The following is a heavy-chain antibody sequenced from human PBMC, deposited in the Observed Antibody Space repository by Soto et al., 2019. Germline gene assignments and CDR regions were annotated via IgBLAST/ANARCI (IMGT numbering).Heavy chain of an antibody. V-gene: IGHV2-26*01. D-gene: IGHD3-22*01. CDR1: GFSLSNARMG. CDR2: IFSNDEK. J-gene: IGHJ6*02. CDR3: ARYDLLNYYYGMDV. Sequence: QVALMETGPVLVKPAETLTLTCTVSGFSLSNARMGVSWIRQPPGKAQEWLAHIFSNDEKSYSTSLKSRLTISKDTSKSQVVLTMTNMDPVDTATYYCARYDLLNYYYGMDVWGQGTTVTVSS.